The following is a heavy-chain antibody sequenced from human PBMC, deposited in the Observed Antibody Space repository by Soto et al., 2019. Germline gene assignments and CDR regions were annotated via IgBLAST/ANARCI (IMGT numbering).Heavy chain of an antibody. CDR3: ARDTHYYGSGSFGMDV. J-gene: IGHJ6*02. CDR1: GFTFSSYG. CDR2: IWYDGSNK. V-gene: IGHV3-33*01. Sequence: QVQLVESGGGVVQPGRSLRLSCAASGFTFSSYGMHWVRQAPGKGLEWVAVIWYDGSNKYYAESVKGRFTISRDNSKNTLYLQMNSLRAEDTAVYYCARDTHYYGSGSFGMDVWGQGTTVTVSS. D-gene: IGHD3-10*01.